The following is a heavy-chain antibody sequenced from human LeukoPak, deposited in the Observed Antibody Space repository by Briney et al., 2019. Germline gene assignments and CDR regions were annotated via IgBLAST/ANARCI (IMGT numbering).Heavy chain of an antibody. V-gene: IGHV3-48*01. Sequence: GGSLRLSCAASGFTFSSYSMNWVRQAPGKGLEWVSYISSSSTTIYYADSVKGRFTISRDNAKNSLYLQMNSLRAEDTAVYYCARGSGYSSSWPRAYYYMDVWGKGTTVTISS. CDR2: ISSSSTTI. CDR3: ARGSGYSSSWPRAYYYMDV. CDR1: GFTFSSYS. J-gene: IGHJ6*03. D-gene: IGHD6-13*01.